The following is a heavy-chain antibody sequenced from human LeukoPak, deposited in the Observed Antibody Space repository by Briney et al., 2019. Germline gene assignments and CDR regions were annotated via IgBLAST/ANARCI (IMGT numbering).Heavy chain of an antibody. CDR2: IKQDGSEK. D-gene: IGHD6-13*01. CDR1: GFTFSSYW. CDR3: AREGRSSSWDWYFDL. Sequence: QAGGSLRLSCAASGFTFSSYWMSWVRQAPGKGLEWVASIKQDGSEKYYVDSVKGRFTISRDNAKNSLYLQMNSLRAEDTAVYYCAREGRSSSWDWYFDLWGRGTLVTVSS. J-gene: IGHJ2*01. V-gene: IGHV3-7*01.